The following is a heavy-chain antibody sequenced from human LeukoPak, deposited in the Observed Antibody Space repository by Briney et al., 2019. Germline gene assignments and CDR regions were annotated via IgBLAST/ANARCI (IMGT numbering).Heavy chain of an antibody. V-gene: IGHV1-69*06. Sequence: GASVKVSCKASGGTFSSYAISWVRQAPGQGLEWMGGIIPIFGTANYAQKFQGRVTITADKSTSTAYMELSSLRSEDTAVYYCAAPPNYYDSSGYYNDAFDIWGQGTMVTVSS. D-gene: IGHD3-22*01. J-gene: IGHJ3*02. CDR1: GGTFSSYA. CDR3: AAPPNYYDSSGYYNDAFDI. CDR2: IIPIFGTA.